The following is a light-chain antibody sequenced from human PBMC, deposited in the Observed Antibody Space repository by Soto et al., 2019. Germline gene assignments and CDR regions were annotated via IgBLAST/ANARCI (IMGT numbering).Light chain of an antibody. V-gene: IGLV1-51*02. J-gene: IGLJ1*01. CDR1: SSNIGITS. CDR3: GTWDTTLSGDV. Sequence: QSLLTQPPSVSAAPGQKVTISCSGSSSNIGITSVSWYQQLPQAAPKLLIYQNDKRPSGIPDRFSGSKSGTSATLAITGLQTGDEADYYCGTWDTTLSGDVFGTGTKVTVL. CDR2: QND.